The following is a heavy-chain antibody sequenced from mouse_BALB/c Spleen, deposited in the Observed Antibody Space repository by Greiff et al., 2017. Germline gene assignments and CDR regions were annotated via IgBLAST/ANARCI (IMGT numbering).Heavy chain of an antibody. CDR2: ISYDGSN. D-gene: IGHD2-4*01. CDR1: GYSITSGYY. Sequence: ESGPGLVKTSQSLSLTCSVTGYSITSGYYWNWIRQFPGNKLEWMGYISYDGSNNYNPSLKNRISITRDTSKNQFFLKLNSVTTEDTATYYCARYDYDAWFAYWGQGTLVTVSA. J-gene: IGHJ3*01. CDR3: ARYDYDAWFAY. V-gene: IGHV3-6*02.